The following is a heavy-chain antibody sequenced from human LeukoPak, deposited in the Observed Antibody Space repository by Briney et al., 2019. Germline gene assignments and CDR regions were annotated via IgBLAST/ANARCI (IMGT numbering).Heavy chain of an antibody. V-gene: IGHV1-2*02. CDR1: RYTFIDYY. D-gene: IGHD3-9*01. CDR3: AGNYKILTGYYDDDGFDI. CDR2: INPNSGGR. Sequence: GASVKVSCMASRYTFIDYYINWVRQAPGQGHEWMGWINPNSGGRKNVQKFQGRVTLTRDTSINTAYMELSRLISDDTAVYYCAGNYKILTGYYDDDGFDIWGQGTKVTVSS. J-gene: IGHJ3*02.